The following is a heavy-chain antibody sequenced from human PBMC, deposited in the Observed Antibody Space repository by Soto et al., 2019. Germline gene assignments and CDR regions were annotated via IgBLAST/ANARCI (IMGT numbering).Heavy chain of an antibody. J-gene: IGHJ5*02. CDR2: IYWDDDK. CDR1: GFSLTTRGVG. Sequence: QITLKESGPTLVKPTQTLTLTCTFSGFSLTTRGVGVGWIRQPPGKALECLALIYWDDDKRYRPSLQSRLSITKDTSKNQLVLTMTNVDPVDTATYYCAHIPNYYQYDWFDPWGQGTLVSVSS. V-gene: IGHV2-5*02. CDR3: AHIPNYYQYDWFDP. D-gene: IGHD3-16*01.